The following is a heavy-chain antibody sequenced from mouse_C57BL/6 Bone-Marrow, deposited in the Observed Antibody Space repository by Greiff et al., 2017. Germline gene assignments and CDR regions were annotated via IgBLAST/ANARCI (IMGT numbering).Heavy chain of an antibody. J-gene: IGHJ4*01. Sequence: VQLQQSGAELASPGASVTLSCKASGYTFTDHIMHWVKKRPGQGLEWIGRIYPVSGGTNYNQKFMGKATVSVDRSSSTVYMVLNSLTSEDSSVYYWSEDGGVSFYAMGCRGQRASVTVS. D-gene: IGHD1-1*02. CDR3: SEDGGVSFYAMGC. CDR1: GYTFTDHI. V-gene: IGHV1-11*01. CDR2: IYPVSGGT.